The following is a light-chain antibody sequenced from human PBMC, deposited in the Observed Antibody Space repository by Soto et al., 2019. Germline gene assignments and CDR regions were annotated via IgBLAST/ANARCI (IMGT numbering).Light chain of an antibody. CDR2: KAS. V-gene: IGKV1-5*03. J-gene: IGKJ3*01. CDR3: QQYNSYPFT. CDR1: QSISSW. Sequence: DIQRTQSPSTLSASVGDRVTITCRASQSISSWLAWYQQKPGKAPKLLIYKASSLESGVPSRCSGSRSGTEFILTISSLQPDDFATYYCQQYNSYPFTCGPGTKVDIK.